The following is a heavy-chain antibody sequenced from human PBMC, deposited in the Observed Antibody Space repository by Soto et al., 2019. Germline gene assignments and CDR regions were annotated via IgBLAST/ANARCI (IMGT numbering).Heavy chain of an antibody. D-gene: IGHD3-9*01. CDR1: GGSISSYY. Sequence: SETLSLICTVSGGSISSYYWSWIRQPPGKGLEWIGYIYYSGGTNYNPSLKSRVTISVDTSKNQFSLKLSSVTAADTAVYYCARNVLRYFDWIGYGMDVWGQGTTVTVSS. CDR3: ARNVLRYFDWIGYGMDV. V-gene: IGHV4-59*01. CDR2: IYYSGGT. J-gene: IGHJ6*02.